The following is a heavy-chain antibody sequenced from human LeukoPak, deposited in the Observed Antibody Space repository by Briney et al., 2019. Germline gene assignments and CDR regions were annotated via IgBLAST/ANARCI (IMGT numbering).Heavy chain of an antibody. D-gene: IGHD6-13*01. CDR2: IYNSGTT. V-gene: IGHV4-59*01. CDR1: GGSISSYS. J-gene: IGHJ6*03. CDR3: ARNSSSSWGYYYMDV. Sequence: PSETLSLTCSVSGGSISSYSWSWIRQPPGKGLEWLGYIYNSGTTNHNPSLKSRVTMSVDTSKNQISLKLSSLTAADTAVYYCARNSSSSWGYYYMDVWGKGTTVTVSS.